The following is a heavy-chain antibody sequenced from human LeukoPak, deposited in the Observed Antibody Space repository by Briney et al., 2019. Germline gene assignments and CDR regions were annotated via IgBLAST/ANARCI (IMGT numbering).Heavy chain of an antibody. Sequence: PGGSLRLSCAASGFTFSSHTMNWVRQAPGKGLEWVSYISSISSIYYADSVRGRFTISRDNAKNSLYLQMNSLRAEDTAVYYCARLTFGGVIGFDYWGQGTLVTVSS. CDR1: GFTFSSHT. CDR2: ISSISSI. J-gene: IGHJ4*02. V-gene: IGHV3-48*01. D-gene: IGHD3-16*02. CDR3: ARLTFGGVIGFDY.